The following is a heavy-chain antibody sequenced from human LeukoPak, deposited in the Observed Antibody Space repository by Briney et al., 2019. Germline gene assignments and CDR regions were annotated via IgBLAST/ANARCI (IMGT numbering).Heavy chain of an antibody. CDR2: IYTSGST. CDR3: ATWGQPRAWAFDI. CDR1: GGSISSGSYY. D-gene: IGHD3-16*01. Sequence: SETLSLTCTVSGGSISSGSYYWSWIRQPAGKGLEWIGHIYTSGSTNYNPSHKSRVTISVDTSKNQFSLKLSSVTAADTAVYYCATWGQPRAWAFDIWGQGTMVTVSS. J-gene: IGHJ3*02. V-gene: IGHV4-61*09.